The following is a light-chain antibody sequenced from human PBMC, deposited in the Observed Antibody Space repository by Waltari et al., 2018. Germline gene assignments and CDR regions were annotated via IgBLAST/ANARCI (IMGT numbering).Light chain of an antibody. CDR3: CSYTSKIAYV. CDR1: SSSVGGYNS. CDR2: DVV. J-gene: IGLJ1*01. V-gene: IGLV2-14*03. Sequence: QSALTQPASVSGSPGQSIAISCPGTSSSVGGYNSASWYQQHPGQAPKLMIYDVVSRPSGVSDRFSGSKSGNTASLVISGLQADDEADYYCCSYTSKIAYVFGTGTKVIVL.